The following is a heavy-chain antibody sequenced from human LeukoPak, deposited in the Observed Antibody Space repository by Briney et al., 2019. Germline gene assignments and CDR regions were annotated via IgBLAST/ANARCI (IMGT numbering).Heavy chain of an antibody. D-gene: IGHD3-10*01. V-gene: IGHV1-18*01. Sequence: ASVKVSCKASGYTFTSFGISWVRQAPGQGLEWMGWISAYNGNTNYAQKLQGRVTMTTDTSTSTAYMELRSLRSDDTAVYYCAREAMVRGVRSNYYYGMDVWGQGTTVTVSS. CDR2: ISAYNGNT. CDR1: GYTFTSFG. J-gene: IGHJ6*02. CDR3: AREAMVRGVRSNYYYGMDV.